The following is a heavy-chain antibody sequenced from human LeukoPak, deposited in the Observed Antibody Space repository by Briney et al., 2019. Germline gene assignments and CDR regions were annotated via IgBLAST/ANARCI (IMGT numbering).Heavy chain of an antibody. J-gene: IGHJ4*02. V-gene: IGHV1-24*01. Sequence: ASVKVSCKASGYTFTNYAISWVRQAPGKGLEWMGGFDPEDGETIYAQKFQGRVTMTEDTSTDTAYMELSSLRSEDTAVYYCATDYYYDSSGPYFDYWGQGTLVTVSS. D-gene: IGHD3-22*01. CDR3: ATDYYYDSSGPYFDY. CDR1: GYTFTNYA. CDR2: FDPEDGET.